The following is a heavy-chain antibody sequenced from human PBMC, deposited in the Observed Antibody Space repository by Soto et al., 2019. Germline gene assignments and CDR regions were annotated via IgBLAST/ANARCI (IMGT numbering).Heavy chain of an antibody. V-gene: IGHV1-18*01. CDR1: GYTFTSYG. D-gene: IGHD2-2*01. J-gene: IGHJ6*02. CDR2: ISAYNGNT. CDR3: ARIADCGTTSCSFPSRFHVRGYYYYYGLDV. Sequence: ASVTVSCKASGYTFTSYGISWVRQAPGQGLEWMGWISAYNGNTNYAQKLQGRVTMTTDTTTSTAYMELRSLRSDDTAVYYCARIADCGTTSCSFPSRFHVRGYYYYYGLDVWGQGTTVTVSS.